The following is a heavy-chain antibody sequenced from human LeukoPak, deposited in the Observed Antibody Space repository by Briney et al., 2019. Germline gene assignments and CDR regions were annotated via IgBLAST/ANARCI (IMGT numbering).Heavy chain of an antibody. D-gene: IGHD1-7*01. CDR3: ARVLELLGFDY. CDR2: INPDSGGT. Sequence: ASVKVSCKASGYTFPGYYMHWVRQAPGQGLEWMGWINPDSGGTNYAQKFQGRVTMTRDTSISTAYMELSGLRSDDTAVYYCARVLELLGFDYWGQGSLVTVSS. J-gene: IGHJ4*02. V-gene: IGHV1-2*02. CDR1: GYTFPGYY.